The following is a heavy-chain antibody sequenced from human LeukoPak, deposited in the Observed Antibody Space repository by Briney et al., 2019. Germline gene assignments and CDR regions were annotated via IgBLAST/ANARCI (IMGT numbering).Heavy chain of an antibody. CDR2: IYSGGST. J-gene: IGHJ4*02. CDR3: ARAPRCSGGRCYFGIDY. V-gene: IGHV3-53*01. D-gene: IGHD2-15*01. CDR1: GFTVSSNY. Sequence: GGSLRLSCAASGFTVSSNYMSWVRQAPGKGLEWVSVIYSGGSTYYADSVKGRFTISRDNSKNTLYLQMNGLRAEDTAVYYCARAPRCSGGRCYFGIDYWGQGTLVTVSS.